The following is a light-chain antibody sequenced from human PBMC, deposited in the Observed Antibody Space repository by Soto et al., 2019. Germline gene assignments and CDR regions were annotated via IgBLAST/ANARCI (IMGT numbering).Light chain of an antibody. J-gene: IGLJ3*02. Sequence: QSALTQPPSASGSPGQSVAISCTGTSSDFGAYNYVSWYQQHPGKAPKLLIFEVSKRPSGVPDRFSGSKSGNMASLVVSGLQAEDEADYYCSSYADNTVVFGRGTKLTVL. CDR1: SSDFGAYNY. V-gene: IGLV2-8*01. CDR2: EVS. CDR3: SSYADNTVV.